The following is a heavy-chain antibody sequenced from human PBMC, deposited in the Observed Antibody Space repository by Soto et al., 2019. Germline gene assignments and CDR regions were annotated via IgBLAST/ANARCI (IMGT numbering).Heavy chain of an antibody. J-gene: IGHJ6*03. CDR1: GFTFSSYA. CDR3: AKWSGSGSYYYYYMDV. V-gene: IGHV3-23*01. CDR2: ISGSGGST. D-gene: IGHD3-10*01. Sequence: GGSLRLSCAASGFTFSSYAMSWVRQAPGKGLEWVSAISGSGGSTYYADSVKGRFTISRDHSKNTLYLQMNSLRAEDTAVYYCAKWSGSGSYYYYYMDVWGKGTTVTVSS.